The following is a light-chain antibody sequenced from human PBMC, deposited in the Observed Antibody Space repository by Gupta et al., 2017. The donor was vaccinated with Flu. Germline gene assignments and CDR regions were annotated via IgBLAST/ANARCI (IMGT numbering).Light chain of an antibody. CDR2: TGS. V-gene: IGKV2-30*01. Sequence: DVVMTQSPLSLPVTLGQPASISCRSSQSLVYSDGNTYLHWFQQRPGHSPRRLIYTGSNRESGVPDRFSGSASGTDFTLKISMVDAEDVGIYYCRQGTHWPWAFGQGTKVEIK. J-gene: IGKJ1*01. CDR1: QSLVYSDGNTY. CDR3: RQGTHWPWA.